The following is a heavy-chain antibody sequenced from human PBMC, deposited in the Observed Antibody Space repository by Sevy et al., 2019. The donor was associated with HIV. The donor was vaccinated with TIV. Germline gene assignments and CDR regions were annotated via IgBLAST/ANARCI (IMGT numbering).Heavy chain of an antibody. CDR2: VDPSAGNT. V-gene: IGHV1-46*01. J-gene: IGHJ4*02. CDR3: VRADPAQHFDS. CDR1: GDTFTNNY. Sequence: ASVKVSCKASGDTFTNNYIHWVRRAPGQGLEWMGMVDPSAGNTTYAQKVQGRVTMTRNTSTSILYLELRSLRSADTAVYYCVRADPAQHFDSWGQGTLVTVSS.